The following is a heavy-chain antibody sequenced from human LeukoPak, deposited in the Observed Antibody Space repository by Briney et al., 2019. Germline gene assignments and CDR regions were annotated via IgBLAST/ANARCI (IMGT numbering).Heavy chain of an antibody. Sequence: PSETLSLTCTVSGGSISGYYWSWIRQPPGKGLEWIGEINHSGSTNYNPSLKSRVTISVDTSKNQFSLKLSSVTAADTAVYYCAREFIAARAPYFDYWGQGTLVTVSS. CDR2: INHSGST. CDR3: AREFIAARAPYFDY. V-gene: IGHV4-34*01. CDR1: GGSISGYY. D-gene: IGHD6-6*01. J-gene: IGHJ4*02.